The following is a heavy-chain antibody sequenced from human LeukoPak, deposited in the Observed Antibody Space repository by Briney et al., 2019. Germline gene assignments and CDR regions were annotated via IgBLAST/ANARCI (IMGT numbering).Heavy chain of an antibody. J-gene: IGHJ5*02. D-gene: IGHD3-3*01. V-gene: IGHV4-34*01. CDR1: GGSFSGYY. CDR2: INHSGST. CDR3: ARQLTIFGVVIPNWFDP. Sequence: PSETLSLTCAVYGGSFSGYYWSWLRQPPGKGLEWRGEINHSGSTNYNPSLKSRVTISVDTSKNQFSLKLSSVTAADTAVYYCARQLTIFGVVIPNWFDPWGQGTLVTVSS.